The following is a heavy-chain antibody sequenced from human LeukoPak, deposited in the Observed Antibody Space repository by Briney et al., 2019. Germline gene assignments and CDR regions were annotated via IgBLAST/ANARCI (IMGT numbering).Heavy chain of an antibody. D-gene: IGHD2-15*01. V-gene: IGHV4-59*01. CDR3: ARDVTRQVMDV. CDR1: GGSITSYY. CDR2: IYYSGST. Sequence: SETLSLTCTVSGGSITSYYWRWIRQPPGKGLEWIGYIYYSGSTNSNPSLKSGLTMSVATSKNQCTLKLSSVTAADTAVYYGARDVTRQVMDVWGQGTTVTVSS. J-gene: IGHJ6*02.